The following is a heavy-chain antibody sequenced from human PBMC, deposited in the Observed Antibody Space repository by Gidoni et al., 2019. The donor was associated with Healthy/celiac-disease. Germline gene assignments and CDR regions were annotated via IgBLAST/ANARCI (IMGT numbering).Heavy chain of an antibody. CDR2: IIPIFGTA. CDR3: ARGLGYCSGGSCYSVGYYYYGMDV. V-gene: IGHV1-69*01. CDR1: AGTFSSYA. Sequence: QVQLVQSGAEVKKPGSSVKVSCKASAGTFSSYAIRWVRQAPGQGLEWMGGIIPIFGTANYAQKFQGRVTITADESTSTAYMELSSLRSEDTAVYYCARGLGYCSGGSCYSVGYYYYGMDVWGQGTTVTVSS. J-gene: IGHJ6*02. D-gene: IGHD2-15*01.